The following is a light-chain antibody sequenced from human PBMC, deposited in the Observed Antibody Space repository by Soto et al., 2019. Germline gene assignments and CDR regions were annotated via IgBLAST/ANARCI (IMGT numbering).Light chain of an antibody. Sequence: QAVVTQPPSASGSPGQSVAISCTGTSSDVGGYNYVSWYQQHPGKAPKLMIYEVNKRPSGVPDRFSGSKSGNTASLTVPGLQAEDEADYYCSSYAGSSNVFGTGTKLTVL. CDR2: EVN. J-gene: IGLJ1*01. V-gene: IGLV2-8*01. CDR1: SSDVGGYNY. CDR3: SSYAGSSNV.